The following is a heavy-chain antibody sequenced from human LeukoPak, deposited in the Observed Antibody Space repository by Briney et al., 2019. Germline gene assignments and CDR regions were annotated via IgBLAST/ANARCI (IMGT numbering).Heavy chain of an antibody. D-gene: IGHD2-15*01. J-gene: IGHJ5*02. V-gene: IGHV3-7*04. CDR1: GFTFSSSW. Sequence: GGSLRLSCAASGFTFSSSWMSWVRQAPGKGLEWVANIKQDGSEKYYVDSVKGRFTISRDNAKNSLYLQMNSLRAEDTAVYYCAREAPPAYGYCSGGSCPGWFDPWGQGTLVTVSS. CDR2: IKQDGSEK. CDR3: AREAPPAYGYCSGGSCPGWFDP.